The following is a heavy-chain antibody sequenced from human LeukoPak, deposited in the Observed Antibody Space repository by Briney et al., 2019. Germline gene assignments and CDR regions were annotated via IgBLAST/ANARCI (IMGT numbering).Heavy chain of an antibody. D-gene: IGHD3-10*01. V-gene: IGHV3-48*04. CDR3: ARGGSRYGSGSRFDY. CDR1: GFTFSNYS. J-gene: IGHJ4*02. Sequence: QPGGSLRLSCAASGFTFSNYSMNWVRQAPGKGLEWISYISSSSSTINYADSVKGRFTISRDNAKNSLYLQMNSLRAEDTAVYYCARGGSRYGSGSRFDYWGQGTLVTVSS. CDR2: ISSSSSTI.